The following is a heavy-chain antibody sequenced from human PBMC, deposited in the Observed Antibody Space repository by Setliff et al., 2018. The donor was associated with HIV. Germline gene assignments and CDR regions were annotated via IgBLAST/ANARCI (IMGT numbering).Heavy chain of an antibody. CDR2: ISGSGGST. V-gene: IGHV3-23*01. CDR3: ARDAPLYSNYVGYFDY. J-gene: IGHJ4*02. CDR1: EFAFSSYA. D-gene: IGHD4-4*01. Sequence: PGGSLRLSCAGSEFAFSSYAMSWVRQAPGKGLEWVSAISGSGGSTNYADSVKGRFTISRDNSKNTLYLKMNSLRAEDTAVYYCARDAPLYSNYVGYFDYWGQGTLVTVSS.